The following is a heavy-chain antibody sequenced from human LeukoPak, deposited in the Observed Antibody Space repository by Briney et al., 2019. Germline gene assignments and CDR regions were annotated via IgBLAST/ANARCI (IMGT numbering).Heavy chain of an antibody. V-gene: IGHV1-18*01. CDR3: ARSSDYGGNPAAAGGGAFDI. D-gene: IGHD4-23*01. Sequence: GASVKVSCKASGYTFTSYGISWVRQAPGQGLEWMGWISAYNGNTNYAQKLQGRVTMTTDTSTSTAYMELRSLRSDDTALYYCARSSDYGGNPAAAGGGAFDIWGQGTMVTVSS. CDR1: GYTFTSYG. CDR2: ISAYNGNT. J-gene: IGHJ3*02.